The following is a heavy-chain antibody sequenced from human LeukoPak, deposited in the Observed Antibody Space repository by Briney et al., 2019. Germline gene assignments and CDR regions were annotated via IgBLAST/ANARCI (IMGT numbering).Heavy chain of an antibody. V-gene: IGHV1-8*01. J-gene: IGHJ5*02. Sequence: VKVSCKASGYTFTSYDINWVRQATGQGLEWMGWMNPNSGNTGYAQKFQGRVTMTRNTSISTAYMELSSLRSEDTAVYYCARRARPSGLRYCSGGSCYLWFDPWGQGTLVTVSS. CDR2: MNPNSGNT. CDR1: GYTFTSYD. CDR3: ARRARPSGLRYCSGGSCYLWFDP. D-gene: IGHD2-15*01.